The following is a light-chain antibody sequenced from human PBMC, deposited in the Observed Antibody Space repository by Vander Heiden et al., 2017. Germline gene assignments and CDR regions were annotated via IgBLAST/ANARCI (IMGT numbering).Light chain of an antibody. Sequence: EIVLTQSPGTLSLSPGERATLSCRASQSVSSSYLAWYQQKPGQAPRLLIYGASSRATGIPDRFSGSGSGTDFTLTISRLEPEDFAVYYCQQYGSSPSLTFGQGTLLEIK. V-gene: IGKV3-20*01. CDR1: QSVSSSY. CDR2: GAS. J-gene: IGKJ5*01. CDR3: QQYGSSPSLT.